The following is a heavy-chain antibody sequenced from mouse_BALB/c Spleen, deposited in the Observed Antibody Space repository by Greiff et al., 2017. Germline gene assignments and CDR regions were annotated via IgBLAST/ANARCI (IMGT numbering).Heavy chain of an antibody. D-gene: IGHD2-4*01. CDR1: GFTFSSYG. CDR3: ARVYYDYDGDY. Sequence: EVQLVESGGDLVKPGGSLKLSCAASGFTFSSYGMSWVRQTPDKRLEWVATISSGGSYTYYPDSVKGRFTISRDNAKNTLYLQMSSLKSEDTAMYYCARVYYDYDGDYWGQGTTLTVSS. J-gene: IGHJ2*01. V-gene: IGHV5-6*01. CDR2: ISSGGSYT.